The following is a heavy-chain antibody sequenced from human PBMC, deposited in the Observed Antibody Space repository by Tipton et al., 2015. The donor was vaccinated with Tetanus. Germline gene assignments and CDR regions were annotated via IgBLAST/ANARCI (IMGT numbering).Heavy chain of an antibody. CDR3: ARGLRDYVWGSYRSRAFDI. V-gene: IGHV3-48*02. CDR2: ISSSSSTI. J-gene: IGHJ3*02. Sequence: SLRLSCAASGFTLSSYSMNWVRQAPGKGLEWVSYISSSSSTIYYADSVKGRFTISRDNAKNSLYLQMNSLRDEDTAVYYCARGLRDYVWGSYRSRAFDIWGQGTMVTVSS. D-gene: IGHD3-16*02. CDR1: GFTLSSYS.